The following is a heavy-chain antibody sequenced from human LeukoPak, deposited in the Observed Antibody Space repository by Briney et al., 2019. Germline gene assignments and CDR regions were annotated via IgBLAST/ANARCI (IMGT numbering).Heavy chain of an antibody. CDR2: IPGSGDST. J-gene: IGHJ4*02. Sequence: GGSLRLSCAASGFTFSSYAMYWVRQAPGRGLEWVSAIPGSGDSTYYADSVKGRFAISRDNSNNMLYLQMNSLRTEDTAVYYCAKRATMSGATYYFDYWGQGTLVTVSS. CDR3: AKRATMSGATYYFDY. V-gene: IGHV3-23*01. D-gene: IGHD5-12*01. CDR1: GFTFSSYA.